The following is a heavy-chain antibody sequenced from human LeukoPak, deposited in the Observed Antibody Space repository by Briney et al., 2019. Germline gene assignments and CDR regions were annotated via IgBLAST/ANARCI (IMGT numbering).Heavy chain of an antibody. V-gene: IGHV4-59*01. Sequence: SETLSLPFTVSGGSIRYYYWSWIRPSPGKGLEWIGYIYYNGTTNYNPSLKSRVTISVDMSKNQFSLKMSSVTAADTAVYYCARKGGLFDYWGQGRLVTVSS. CDR1: GGSIRYYY. J-gene: IGHJ4*02. CDR3: ARKGGLFDY. D-gene: IGHD2-15*01. CDR2: IYYNGTT.